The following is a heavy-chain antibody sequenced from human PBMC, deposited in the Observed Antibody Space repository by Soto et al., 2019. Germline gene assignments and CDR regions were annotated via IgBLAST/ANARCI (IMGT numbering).Heavy chain of an antibody. CDR2: ISWNSGGI. CDR1: GLIFDDYA. D-gene: IGHD3-10*01. J-gene: IGHJ4*02. Sequence: PGGSLRLSCAASGLIFDDYAMHWVRQAPGKGLEWVSGISWNSGGIGYADSVKGRFTISRDNAKNSLYLQMNSLRTEDTAVYYCAKVDRMVRGVTSFDYWGQGTLVTVSS. CDR3: AKVDRMVRGVTSFDY. V-gene: IGHV3-9*01.